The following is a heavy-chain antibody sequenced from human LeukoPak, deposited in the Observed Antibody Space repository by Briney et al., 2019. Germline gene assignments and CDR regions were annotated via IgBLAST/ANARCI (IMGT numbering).Heavy chain of an antibody. CDR2: ISYSGDST. CDR3: AKDVARFSHYFDY. CDR1: GFTFSNYA. D-gene: IGHD3-3*01. J-gene: IGHJ4*02. Sequence: PGGSLRLSCAASGFTFSNYAMIWVRQAPGKGLDWVSGISYSGDSTYYAGSVKGRFTISRDNSKNTVYLQMNSLSAEDTAIYYCAKDVARFSHYFDYSGQGSLVTVSS. V-gene: IGHV3-23*01.